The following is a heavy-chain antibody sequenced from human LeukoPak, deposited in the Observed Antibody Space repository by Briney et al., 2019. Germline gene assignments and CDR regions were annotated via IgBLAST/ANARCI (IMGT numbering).Heavy chain of an antibody. J-gene: IGHJ6*02. D-gene: IGHD4-23*01. Sequence: SETLSLTCTVSGGSISSGGYYWSWIRQHAGKGLEWIGYIYYSGSTYYNPSLKSRVTISVDTSKNQFSLKLSSVTAADTAVYYCARETTVAVNYGMDVWGQGTTVTVSS. V-gene: IGHV4-31*03. CDR2: IYYSGST. CDR3: ARETTVAVNYGMDV. CDR1: GGSISSGGYY.